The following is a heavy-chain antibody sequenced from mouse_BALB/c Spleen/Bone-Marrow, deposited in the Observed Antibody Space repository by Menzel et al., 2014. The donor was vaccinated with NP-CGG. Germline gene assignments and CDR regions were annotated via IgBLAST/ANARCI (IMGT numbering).Heavy chain of an antibody. CDR3: ARQITTVDYAMDY. D-gene: IGHD1-1*01. Sequence: QVQLQQSGAELAKPGASVKMSCKASGYTFTSYWMHWVKQRPGQGLEWIGYINPSTGYTEYNQKFKDKATLTADKSSSTAYVQLSSLTSEDSAVYYCARQITTVDYAMDYWGQGTSVTVSS. CDR1: GYTFTSYW. J-gene: IGHJ4*01. CDR2: INPSTGYT. V-gene: IGHV1-7*01.